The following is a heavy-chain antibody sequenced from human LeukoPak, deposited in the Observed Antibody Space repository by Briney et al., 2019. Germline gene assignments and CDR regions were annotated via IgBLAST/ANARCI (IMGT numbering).Heavy chain of an antibody. J-gene: IGHJ6*02. CDR2: IYPGDSDT. CDR3: ARVGRVGSYYHGMDV. D-gene: IGHD3-10*01. Sequence: GESLKISCMGSGFSFTSYWVGWVRQMPGKGLEWMGIIYPGDSDTRYSPSFQGQVTISADKSISTAYLQWSSLKASDTAMYYCARVGRVGSYYHGMDVWGQGTTVTVSS. V-gene: IGHV5-51*01. CDR1: GFSFTSYW.